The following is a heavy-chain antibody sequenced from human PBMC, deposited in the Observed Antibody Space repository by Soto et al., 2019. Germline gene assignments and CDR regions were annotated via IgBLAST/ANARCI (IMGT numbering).Heavy chain of an antibody. V-gene: IGHV3-23*01. CDR2: LSGSGVST. CDR3: AKIESRFFYDSTGYSPFDS. CDR1: GFRFDEDV. D-gene: IGHD3-22*01. Sequence: GGSLRLACAAYGFRFDEDVMHWVRQGPGKGLEWVSALSGSGVSTYYADSVMGRFTISRDNSKNTVYLQMNSLRAEDTAVYYCAKIESRFFYDSTGYSPFDSWGQGT. J-gene: IGHJ4*02.